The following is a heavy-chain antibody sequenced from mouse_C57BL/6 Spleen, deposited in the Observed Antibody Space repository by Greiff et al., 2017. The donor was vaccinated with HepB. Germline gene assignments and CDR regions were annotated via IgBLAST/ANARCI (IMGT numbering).Heavy chain of an antibody. V-gene: IGHV14-1*01. CDR3: TTSDYYGSSYDWYFDV. D-gene: IGHD1-1*01. CDR2: LDPEDGDT. CDR1: GFNIKDYY. Sequence: VQLQQSGAELVRPGASVKLSCTASGFNIKDYYMHWVKQRPEQGLEWIGRLDPEDGDTEYAPKFQGKATMTADTSSNTAYLQLSSLTSEDTAVYYCTTSDYYGSSYDWYFDVWGTGTTVTVSS. J-gene: IGHJ1*03.